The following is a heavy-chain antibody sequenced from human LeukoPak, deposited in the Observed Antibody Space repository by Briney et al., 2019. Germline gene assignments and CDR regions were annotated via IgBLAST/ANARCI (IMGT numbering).Heavy chain of an antibody. V-gene: IGHV1-18*01. CDR2: ISAYNGNT. J-gene: IGHJ6*02. CDR1: GGTFSSYA. D-gene: IGHD2-2*01. Sequence: ASVKVSCKASGGTFSSYAISWVRQAPGQGLEWMGWISAYNGNTNYAQKLQGRVTMTTDTSTSTAYMELRSLRSDDTAVYYCARDAHCSSTSCYFGMDVWGQGTTVTVSS. CDR3: ARDAHCSSTSCYFGMDV.